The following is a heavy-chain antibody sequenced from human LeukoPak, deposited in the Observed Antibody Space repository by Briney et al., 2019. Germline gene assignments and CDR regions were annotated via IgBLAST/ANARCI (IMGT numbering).Heavy chain of an antibody. CDR3: ARHKSRSDYFDY. D-gene: IGHD3-10*01. CDR2: LFDSGNT. J-gene: IGHJ4*02. CDR1: GVSISSRSYY. Sequence: SETLSLTCIVSGVSISSRSYYWDWIRQPPGKGLEWIGNLFDSGNTHYNPSLRSRLTMSVDTSKGQFSLRLSSVTAADTAVYFCARHKSRSDYFDYWGQGILVTVSS. V-gene: IGHV4-39*01.